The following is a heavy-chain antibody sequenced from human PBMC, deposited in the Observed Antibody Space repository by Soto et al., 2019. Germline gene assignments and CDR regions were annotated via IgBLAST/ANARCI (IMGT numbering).Heavy chain of an antibody. J-gene: IGHJ3*02. CDR3: ARDGYIYGLGAFEI. D-gene: IGHD5-18*01. CDR1: GGSINNYY. V-gene: IGHV4-59*01. CDR2: IYYSGRT. Sequence: QVQLQESGPGLVKPSETLSLTCTVSGGSINNYYWSWIRQPPGKGLEWIGYIYYSGRTNYNHSPKRRDTISVDTSKNRFARKLSAVTAADTAVYYCARDGYIYGLGAFEIWGKVTMVTVYS.